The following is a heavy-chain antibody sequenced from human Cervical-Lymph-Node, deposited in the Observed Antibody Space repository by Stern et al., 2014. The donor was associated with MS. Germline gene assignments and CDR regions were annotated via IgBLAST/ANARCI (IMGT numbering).Heavy chain of an antibody. D-gene: IGHD3-10*01. CDR3: VKRGITEVRGVRLGDY. CDR2: ISYDGSDT. CDR1: GFTFSSYG. J-gene: IGHJ4*02. Sequence: VQLGESGGGVVQPGRSLRLTCTVYGFTFSSYGMHWVRQAPGKGLEWVSVISYDGSDTYYAESVKGRFTISRDNSKNPLYLEMRSLRPEDTAVYYCVKRGITEVRGVRLGDYWGPGTLVIVSS. V-gene: IGHV3-30*18.